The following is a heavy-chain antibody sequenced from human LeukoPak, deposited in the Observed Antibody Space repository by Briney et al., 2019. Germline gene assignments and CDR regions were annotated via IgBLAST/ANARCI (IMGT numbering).Heavy chain of an antibody. Sequence: SVKVSCKASGFTFTSSDMQWVRQARGQRLEWIGWIVVGSGNTNYAQKFQERVTITRDMSTSTAYMGLSSLRSEDTAVYYCAADPLRDDAFDIWGQGTMVTVSS. V-gene: IGHV1-58*02. CDR2: IVVGSGNT. CDR1: GFTFTSSD. J-gene: IGHJ3*02. D-gene: IGHD5-12*01. CDR3: AADPLRDDAFDI.